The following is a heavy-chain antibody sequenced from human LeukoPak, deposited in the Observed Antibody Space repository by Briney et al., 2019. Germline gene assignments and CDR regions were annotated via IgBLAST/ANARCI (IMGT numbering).Heavy chain of an antibody. CDR3: ARAGIFGVVIDY. CDR2: IKNEHYGGTA. Sequence: GGSLRLSCVGSGFSFISVWLNWVRQTPGKGLEWVGRIKNEHYGGTADYNEAIKGRFTISRDDSKNTLYLQMNSLRAEDTAVYYCARAGIFGVVIDYWGQGTLVTVSS. D-gene: IGHD3-3*01. CDR1: GFSFISVW. J-gene: IGHJ4*02. V-gene: IGHV3-15*07.